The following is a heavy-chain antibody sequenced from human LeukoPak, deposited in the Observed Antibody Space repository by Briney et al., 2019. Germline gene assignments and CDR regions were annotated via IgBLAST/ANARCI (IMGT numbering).Heavy chain of an antibody. CDR3: ARVGDFWSGYLFDP. CDR2: INHSGST. V-gene: IGHV4-34*01. Sequence: SETLSLTCAVYGGSFSGYSWTWMRQPPGKGLEWIGEINHSGSTSYNPSLKSRVTISVDTSKNQFSLRLNSVTAADTAVYYCARVGDFWSGYLFDPWGQGTLVTVSS. J-gene: IGHJ5*02. CDR1: GGSFSGYS. D-gene: IGHD3-3*01.